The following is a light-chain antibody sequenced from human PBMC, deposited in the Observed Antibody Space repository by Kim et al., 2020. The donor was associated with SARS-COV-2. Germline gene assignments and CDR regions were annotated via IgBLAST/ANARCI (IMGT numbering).Light chain of an antibody. Sequence: VSPGQTASISCSGDELAGKYACWYQQKPGQSPILLIYQDNKRPSGIPERFSGSSSVNSATLTIRETQAVDESDYYCQAWDSTTAVFGAGTQLTVL. CDR2: QDN. J-gene: IGLJ2*01. CDR3: QAWDSTTAV. CDR1: ELAGKY. V-gene: IGLV3-1*01.